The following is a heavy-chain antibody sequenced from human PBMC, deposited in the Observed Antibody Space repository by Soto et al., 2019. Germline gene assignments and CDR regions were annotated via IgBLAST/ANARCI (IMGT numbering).Heavy chain of an antibody. CDR3: ARGCSSSDCYTNYYYYYGMDV. V-gene: IGHV3-30*04. CDR1: GFTFSSFA. D-gene: IGHD2-2*02. CDR2: ISYDGRKN. J-gene: IGHJ6*02. Sequence: GGSLRLSCAASGFTFSSFAMHWARQAPGKGLEWVAFISYDGRKNSYADSVKGRFTVSRDNSKNTVYLQMNSLRAEDTAVYYCARGCSSSDCYTNYYYYYGMDVWGHGTTVTVSS.